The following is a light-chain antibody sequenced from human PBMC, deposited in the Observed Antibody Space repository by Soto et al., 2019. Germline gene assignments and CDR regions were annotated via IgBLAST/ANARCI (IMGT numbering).Light chain of an antibody. Sequence: EIVMTQSPATLSVSPGESATLSCRASQSVDNKLAWYQQEPGQAPRLLIYYASTRATGVPARFSGSGSGTEFTLTISSLQSEDFAVYYCQHHNDWVKTFGQGTKLEI. V-gene: IGKV3D-15*01. CDR3: QHHNDWVKT. CDR2: YAS. CDR1: QSVDNK. J-gene: IGKJ2*01.